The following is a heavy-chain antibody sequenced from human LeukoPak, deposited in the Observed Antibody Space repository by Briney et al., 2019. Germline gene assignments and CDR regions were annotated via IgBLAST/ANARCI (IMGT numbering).Heavy chain of an antibody. CDR1: GYTFTGYY. J-gene: IGHJ4*02. V-gene: IGHV1-2*02. CDR3: ARVLSIAAAGTGY. D-gene: IGHD6-13*01. CDR2: INPNSGGT. Sequence: ASVKVSCKASGYTFTGYYMHWVRQALGQGLEWMGWINPNSGGTNYAQKFQGRVTMTRDTSISTAYMELSRLRSDDTAVYYCARVLSIAAAGTGYWGQGTLVTVSS.